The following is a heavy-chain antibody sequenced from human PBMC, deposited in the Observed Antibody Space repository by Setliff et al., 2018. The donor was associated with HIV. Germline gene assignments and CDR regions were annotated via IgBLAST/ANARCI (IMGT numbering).Heavy chain of an antibody. Sequence: WASVKVSCKVSGYTLTEVSMHWVRQAPGQGLEWMGWINPNSGGTNYAQKFQGRVTITADESTSTAYMELSSLRSEDTAVYNCARDYPYYESSGYNYLEAFDIWGQGTMVTVSS. D-gene: IGHD3-22*01. J-gene: IGHJ3*02. V-gene: IGHV1-2*02. CDR3: ARDYPYYESSGYNYLEAFDI. CDR1: GYTLTEVS. CDR2: INPNSGGT.